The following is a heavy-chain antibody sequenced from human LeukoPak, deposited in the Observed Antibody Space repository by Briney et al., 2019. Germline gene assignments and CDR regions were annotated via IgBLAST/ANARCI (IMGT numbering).Heavy chain of an antibody. CDR2: ISSGSTTI. CDR3: ARDVEQWLVRVYYFDY. Sequence: GGSLRLSCATSGFTLSSYSMNWVRQAPGKGLEGVSYISSGSTTIYYADSVKGRFTISRDNAKNSLYLQMNSLRAEDTAVYYCARDVEQWLVRVYYFDYWGQGTLVTVSS. D-gene: IGHD6-19*01. CDR1: GFTLSSYS. J-gene: IGHJ4*02. V-gene: IGHV3-48*01.